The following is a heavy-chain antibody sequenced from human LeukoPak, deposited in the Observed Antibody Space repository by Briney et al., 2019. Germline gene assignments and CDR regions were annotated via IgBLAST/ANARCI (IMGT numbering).Heavy chain of an antibody. Sequence: GGSLRLSCEGSGFTFSDAWMTWVRQAPGKGLEWVAFIRYDGSNKYYADSVKGRFTISRDNAKNSLFLQMNSLRAEDTAVYYCARVLRYCSGGNCYSGGLGYMDVWGKGTTVTISS. D-gene: IGHD2-15*01. J-gene: IGHJ6*03. V-gene: IGHV3-30*02. CDR3: ARVLRYCSGGNCYSGGLGYMDV. CDR2: IRYDGSNK. CDR1: GFTFSDAW.